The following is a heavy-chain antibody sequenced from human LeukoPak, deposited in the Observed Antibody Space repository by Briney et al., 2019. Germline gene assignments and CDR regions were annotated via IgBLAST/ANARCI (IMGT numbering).Heavy chain of an antibody. CDR3: ARDPNSRDLKNDS. CDR1: GVSISSSNSY. CDR2: IYNSGST. D-gene: IGHD3/OR15-3a*01. V-gene: IGHV4-39*07. J-gene: IGHJ4*02. Sequence: PSETLSLTCTVSGVSISSSNSYWGWIRQPPGKGLEWIGSIYNSGSTYYNPSLKSRVTISVDMSKNQFSLKLRSVTAADTAVYYCARDPNSRDLKNDSWGQGTLVTVSS.